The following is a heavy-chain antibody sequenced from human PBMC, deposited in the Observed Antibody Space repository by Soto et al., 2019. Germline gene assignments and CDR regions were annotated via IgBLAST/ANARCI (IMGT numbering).Heavy chain of an antibody. D-gene: IGHD1-26*01. V-gene: IGHV3-7*01. CDR1: GFTFSSVW. J-gene: IGHJ4*02. CDR3: LSPPRGPTENY. Sequence: GGSLRLSCAASGFTFSSVWMNWVRQAPGKRLEWVATIKYDDSEKYYVDSVKGRFTISRDNAKNLLSLQMNSLRVEDTAVYYCLSPPRGPTENYWGQGTLVTVSS. CDR2: IKYDDSEK.